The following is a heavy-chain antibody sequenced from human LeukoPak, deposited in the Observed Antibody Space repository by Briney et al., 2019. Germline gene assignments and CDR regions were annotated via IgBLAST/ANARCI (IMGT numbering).Heavy chain of an antibody. CDR1: GYTFTSYG. CDR2: ISAYNGNT. Sequence: GASVKVSCKASGYTFTSYGISWVRQAPGQGLEWMGWISAYNGNTNYAQKLQGRVTMTTDTSTSTAYMELRSLRSDDTAVYYCARDRLPRRIGTTPGGWFDPWGQGTLVTVSS. CDR3: ARDRLPRRIGTTPGGWFDP. J-gene: IGHJ5*02. V-gene: IGHV1-18*01. D-gene: IGHD1-1*01.